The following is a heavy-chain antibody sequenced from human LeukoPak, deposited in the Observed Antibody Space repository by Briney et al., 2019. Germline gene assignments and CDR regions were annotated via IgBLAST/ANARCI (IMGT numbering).Heavy chain of an antibody. CDR3: ARIRRVAAAGTNYYYGMDV. J-gene: IGHJ6*02. CDR1: GYTFTSYD. Sequence: LRASVKVSCKASGYTFTSYDINWVRRATGQGLEWMGWMNPNSGNTGYAQKFQGRVTMTRNTSISTAYMELSSLRSEDTAVYYCARIRRVAAAGTNYYYGMDVWGQGTTVTVSS. V-gene: IGHV1-8*01. D-gene: IGHD6-13*01. CDR2: MNPNSGNT.